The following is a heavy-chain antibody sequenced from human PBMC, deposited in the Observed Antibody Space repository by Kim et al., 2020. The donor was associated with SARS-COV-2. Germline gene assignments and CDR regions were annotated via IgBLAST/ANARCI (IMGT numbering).Heavy chain of an antibody. J-gene: IGHJ4*02. Sequence: ASVKVSCKASGYTFTSYAMHWVRQAPGQRLEWMGWINAGNGNTKYSQKFQGRVTITRDTSASTAYMELSSLRSEDTAVYYCARTRYSNYEGYYFDYWGQGTLVTVSS. CDR3: ARTRYSNYEGYYFDY. CDR1: GYTFTSYA. D-gene: IGHD4-4*01. V-gene: IGHV1-3*01. CDR2: INAGNGNT.